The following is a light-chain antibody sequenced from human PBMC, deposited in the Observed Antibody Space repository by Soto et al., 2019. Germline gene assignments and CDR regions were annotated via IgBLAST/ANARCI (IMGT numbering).Light chain of an antibody. CDR2: NGD. V-gene: IGLV1-44*01. Sequence: QSVLPQPPSVSGTPGLRVNLSCSGGISNIGKDTVNWYQQLPGTAPKLLMFNGDKRPSGVPDRFSGSRSGTSASLAISGLQSDDEAVYFCSTWDDSLNGWVCGGGTKLTVL. CDR3: STWDDSLNGWV. CDR1: ISNIGKDT. J-gene: IGLJ3*02.